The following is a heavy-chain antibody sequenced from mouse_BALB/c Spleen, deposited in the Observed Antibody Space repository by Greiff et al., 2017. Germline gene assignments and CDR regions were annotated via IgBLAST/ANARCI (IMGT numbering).Heavy chain of an antibody. CDR3: AREGFAY. CDR1: GFTFSSYA. Sequence: EVQVVESGGDLVKPGGSLKLSCAASGFTFSSYAMSWVRQTPEKRLEWVASISSGGSTYYPDSVKGRFTISRDNARNILYLQMSSLRSEDTAMYYCAREGFAYWGQGTLVTVSA. V-gene: IGHV5-6-5*01. J-gene: IGHJ3*01. CDR2: ISSGGST.